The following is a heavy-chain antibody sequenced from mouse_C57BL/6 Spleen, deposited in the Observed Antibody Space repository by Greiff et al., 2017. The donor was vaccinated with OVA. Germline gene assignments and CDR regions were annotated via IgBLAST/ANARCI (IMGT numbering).Heavy chain of an antibody. CDR2: ISSGGDYI. V-gene: IGHV5-9-1*02. Sequence: EVKLMESGEGLVKPGGSLKLSCAASGFTFSSYAMSWVRQTPEKRLEWVAYISSGGDYIYYADTVKGRFTISRDNARNTLYLQMSSLKSEDTALYYCTRDGGGYYDYWGQGTTLTVSS. J-gene: IGHJ2*01. D-gene: IGHD2-3*01. CDR3: TRDGGGYYDY. CDR1: GFTFSSYA.